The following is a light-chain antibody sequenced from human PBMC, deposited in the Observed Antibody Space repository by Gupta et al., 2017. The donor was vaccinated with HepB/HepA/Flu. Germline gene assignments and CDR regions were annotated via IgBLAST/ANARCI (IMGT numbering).Light chain of an antibody. CDR1: QSLVHNGGDTL. V-gene: IGKV2-30*02. CDR3: FQYTYRPHT. CDR2: RVS. J-gene: IGKJ2*01. Sequence: EVVMTHSPLSLPVTLGQPASISCNSSQSLVHNGGDTLLDWFQQRPGQSPRRLIYRVSNRDSGVPDRISRVEAEDVGVYYCFQYTYRPHTFGQGTKLEIK.